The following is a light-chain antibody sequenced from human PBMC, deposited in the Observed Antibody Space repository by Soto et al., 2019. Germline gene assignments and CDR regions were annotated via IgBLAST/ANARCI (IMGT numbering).Light chain of an antibody. CDR2: DAS. CDR1: QTIYKA. J-gene: IGKJ2*01. Sequence: EIVLTQSPATLSLSPGERATLSCRASQTIYKALAWYQQKPGQAPRLLIYDASNRASGIPARFSGSGSGTDFPLTNSRLEPEDFAVYFWQQRSGWPLTFGRGTKLEI. V-gene: IGKV3-11*01. CDR3: QQRSGWPLT.